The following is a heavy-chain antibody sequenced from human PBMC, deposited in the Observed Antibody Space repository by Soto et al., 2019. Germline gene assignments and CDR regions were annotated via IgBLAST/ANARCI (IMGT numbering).Heavy chain of an antibody. CDR2: INPNSGGT. J-gene: IGHJ4*02. Sequence: EASVKVSCKASGYTFTGHYMHWVRQAPGQGLEWMGWINPNSGGTNYAQKFQGWVTMTRDTSISTAYMELSRLRSDDTAVYYCARGGLGLRLGELPVALGYWGQGTLVTVSS. CDR1: GYTFTGHY. D-gene: IGHD3-16*01. CDR3: ARGGLGLRLGELPVALGY. V-gene: IGHV1-2*04.